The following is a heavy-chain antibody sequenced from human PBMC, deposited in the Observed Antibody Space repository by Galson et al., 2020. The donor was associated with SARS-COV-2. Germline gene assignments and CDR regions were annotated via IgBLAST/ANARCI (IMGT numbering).Heavy chain of an antibody. CDR2: ISYDGSSK. V-gene: IGHV3-30*04. J-gene: IGHJ4*02. CDR1: GFNFSSYA. Sequence: GGSLRLSCAASGFNFSSYAMDWVRQAPGKGLEWVAVISYDGSSKYYADSVNGRFTISRDNSKNTMYLQMNSLIAEDTAVYYCARERGGFRDFWSGYSYNWGQGALVTVSS. CDR3: ARERGGFRDFWSGYSYN. D-gene: IGHD3-3*01.